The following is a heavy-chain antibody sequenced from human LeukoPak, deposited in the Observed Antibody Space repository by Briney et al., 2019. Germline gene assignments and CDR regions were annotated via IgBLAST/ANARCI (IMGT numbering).Heavy chain of an antibody. Sequence: GGSLRLSCAASGFTFRNYWMNWVRQAPGKGLEWVSYISSDSSTIYYADSVKGRFTISRDNAKNSLYLQMSSLRVEDTAIYYCAREHGSAWPIDFDYWGQGSLVTVSS. CDR1: GFTFRNYW. D-gene: IGHD6-19*01. CDR3: AREHGSAWPIDFDY. CDR2: ISSDSSTI. V-gene: IGHV3-48*01. J-gene: IGHJ4*02.